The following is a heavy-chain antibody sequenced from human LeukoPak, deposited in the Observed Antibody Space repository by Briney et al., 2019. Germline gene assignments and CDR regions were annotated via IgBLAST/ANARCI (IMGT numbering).Heavy chain of an antibody. Sequence: ASVKVSCKASGYTFTGYYIHWVRQAPGQGLEWMGRINPNNGGTNYGQKFQGRVTMTRDMSMSTAYMELSRLRSVDTAVYYCAGEDNSSGYRPFDIWGQGTMVTVPS. D-gene: IGHD3-22*01. CDR1: GYTFTGYY. CDR3: AGEDNSSGYRPFDI. J-gene: IGHJ3*02. CDR2: INPNNGGT. V-gene: IGHV1-2*06.